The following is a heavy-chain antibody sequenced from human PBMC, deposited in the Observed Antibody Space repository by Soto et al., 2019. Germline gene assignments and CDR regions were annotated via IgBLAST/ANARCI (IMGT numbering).Heavy chain of an antibody. V-gene: IGHV4-39*01. CDR1: GGSISSGPYS. J-gene: IGHJ6*02. CDR2: FHYSENT. D-gene: IGHD2-2*01. CDR3: ARLGGYCSTTSCYGFCGMDV. Sequence: QLQLQESGPGLVKPSETLSLTCTVSGGSISSGPYSWGWIRQPPGEGLEWIGTFHYSENTYYNPSLESRVTISVDTSKNQFSLKVTSVTVADTAIYYCARLGGYCSTTSCYGFCGMDVWGQGTTVIVSS.